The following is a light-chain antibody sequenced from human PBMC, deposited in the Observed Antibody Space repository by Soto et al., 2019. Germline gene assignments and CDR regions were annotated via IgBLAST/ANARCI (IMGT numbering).Light chain of an antibody. CDR1: QIVSTN. CDR2: GAS. J-gene: IGKJ1*01. CDR3: QQYHDWPRT. V-gene: IGKV3-15*01. Sequence: TQSPGTLSLSPGERSTLSCMASQIVSTNLSWDQQKPFQAPRLLIYGASTRTTDIPGRFSGSGSGTDFTLTISSLQSEDFAIYHCQQYHDWPRTFGQGTKVDI.